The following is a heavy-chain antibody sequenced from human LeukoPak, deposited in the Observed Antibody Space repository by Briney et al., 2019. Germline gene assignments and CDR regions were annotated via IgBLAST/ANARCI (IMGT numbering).Heavy chain of an antibody. D-gene: IGHD2-15*01. Sequence: SETLSLTCTVSGYSISSGYYWGWVRQPPGKGLEWIGTISYSGTTYYSPSLKSRVTISLDTSKNQFSLKLSSVTAADTAIYYCAREHCSGGSCYSIYYYYYMDVWGKGTTVTVSS. CDR3: AREHCSGGSCYSIYYYYYMDV. CDR2: ISYSGTT. V-gene: IGHV4-38-2*02. J-gene: IGHJ6*03. CDR1: GYSISSGYY.